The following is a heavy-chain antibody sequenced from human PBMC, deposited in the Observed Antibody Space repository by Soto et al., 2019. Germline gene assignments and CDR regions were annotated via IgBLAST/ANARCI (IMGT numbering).Heavy chain of an antibody. CDR2: IYSDGTT. CDR1: GGSISGYY. CDR3: ARDRGYRSGSFGS. J-gene: IGHJ5*02. D-gene: IGHD5-18*01. V-gene: IGHV4-4*07. Sequence: SETLSLTCIVSGGSISGYYWSWVRQPAGKELEWIGRIYSDGTTNYNPSLKGRGTMSVDTSKKQISLKLTSVTAADTAMYYCARDRGYRSGSFGSWGQGVLVTVSS.